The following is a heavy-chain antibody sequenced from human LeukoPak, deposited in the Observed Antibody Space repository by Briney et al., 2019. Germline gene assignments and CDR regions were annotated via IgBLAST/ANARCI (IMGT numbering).Heavy chain of an antibody. J-gene: IGHJ4*02. CDR1: GFTFSSYA. CDR3: AKSRLRWPTNAHDY. D-gene: IGHD4-23*01. CDR2: ISGSGGST. V-gene: IGHV3-23*01. Sequence: GGSLRLSCAAFGFTFSSYAMSWVRQAPGKGLEWVSAISGSGGSTYYADSVKGRFTISRDNSKNTLYLQMNSLRAEDTAVYYCAKSRLRWPTNAHDYWGQGTLVTVSS.